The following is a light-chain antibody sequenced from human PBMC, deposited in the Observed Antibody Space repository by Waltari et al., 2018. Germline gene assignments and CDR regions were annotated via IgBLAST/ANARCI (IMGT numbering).Light chain of an antibody. CDR1: SGPVSTTSH. Sequence: QTVVTQEPSLSVSPGGTVTLTCALTSGPVSTTSHASWYQQTPGQPPRTLVYKGSSRSSGVPDRFSGSILGNKAALTITGAQADDESNYYCSLYMGSGIWVFGGGTKLTVL. J-gene: IGLJ3*02. CDR2: KGS. CDR3: SLYMGSGIWV. V-gene: IGLV8-61*01.